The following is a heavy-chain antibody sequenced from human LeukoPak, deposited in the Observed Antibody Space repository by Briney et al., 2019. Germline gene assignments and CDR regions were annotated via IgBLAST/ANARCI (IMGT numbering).Heavy chain of an antibody. V-gene: IGHV3-21*01. D-gene: IGHD5-12*01. CDR3: AREERGYSGYELSYFDY. Sequence: PGGSLRLSCAASGFTFSSYSMNWVRQAPGKGLEWVSSISSSSSYIYYADSVKGRFTISRDNSKNTLYLQMNSLRAEDTAVYYCAREERGYSGYELSYFDYWGQGTLVTVSS. CDR2: ISSSSSYI. J-gene: IGHJ4*02. CDR1: GFTFSSYS.